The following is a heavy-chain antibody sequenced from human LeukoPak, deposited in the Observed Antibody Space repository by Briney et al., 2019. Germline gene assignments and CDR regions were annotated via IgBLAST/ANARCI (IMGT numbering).Heavy chain of an antibody. Sequence: GGSLRLSCAASGFTLSSYRMSWVRQAPGKGLECVASIKRDGRVKKYVDSVQGRFTLSRDNTKNSLYLQMDSLRADDTGVYYCARLSGDITVFDLWGQGTLVTVSS. CDR1: GFTLSSYR. CDR2: IKRDGRVK. V-gene: IGHV3-7*01. CDR3: ARLSGDITVFDL. J-gene: IGHJ4*02. D-gene: IGHD1-20*01.